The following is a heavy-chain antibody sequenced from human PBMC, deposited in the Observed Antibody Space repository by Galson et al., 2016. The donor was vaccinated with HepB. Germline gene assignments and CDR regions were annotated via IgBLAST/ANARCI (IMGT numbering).Heavy chain of an antibody. J-gene: IGHJ6*02. Sequence: SLRLSCAASGFSSSDYYMSWIRQAPGKGLEWVSYISESDDITKYADSVKGRFTISRDNAKNSLYLHMDSLRVGDTAVYYCARDHPASFGGPDGFHFYGMDVWGQGTTVTVSS. CDR1: GFSSSDYY. CDR3: ARDHPASFGGPDGFHFYGMDV. V-gene: IGHV3-11*01. CDR2: ISESDDIT. D-gene: IGHD2-15*01.